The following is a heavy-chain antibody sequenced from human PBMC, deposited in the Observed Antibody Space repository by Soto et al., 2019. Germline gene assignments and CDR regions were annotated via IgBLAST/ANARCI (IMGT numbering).Heavy chain of an antibody. CDR2: ISYGGTNK. CDR3: AKMPSRVRADYCYYDMDV. Sequence: QVQLVESGGGVVQPGGSLRLSCAASGFTFSGYGMHWARQAPGKGLGWVAVISYGGTNKYYADSVRGRFTISRDNSKNTLYLQMNSLRAEDTAVYYCAKMPSRVRADYCYYDMDVWGKGTTVTVS. CDR1: GFTFSGYG. D-gene: IGHD2-2*01. V-gene: IGHV3-30*18. J-gene: IGHJ6*03.